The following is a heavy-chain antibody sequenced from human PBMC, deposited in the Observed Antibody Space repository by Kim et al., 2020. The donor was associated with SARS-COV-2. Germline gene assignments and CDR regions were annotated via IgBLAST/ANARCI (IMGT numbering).Heavy chain of an antibody. Sequence: GGSLRLSCAASGFTFSSYEMNWVRQAPGKGLEWVPYISSSGSTKYYADPVKGRFPNSRDNPKNSLYLQMNSPRAEDPAVYYCFNWGMSSSGGQGTLVTVSS. CDR2: ISSSGSTK. J-gene: IGHJ4*02. V-gene: IGHV3-48*03. CDR1: GFTFSSYE. D-gene: IGHD3-16*01. CDR3: FNWGMSSS.